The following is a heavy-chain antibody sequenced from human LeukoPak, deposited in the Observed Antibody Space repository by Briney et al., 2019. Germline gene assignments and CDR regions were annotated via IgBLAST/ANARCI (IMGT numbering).Heavy chain of an antibody. CDR3: ASITLRVLDY. CDR1: GGSISSSSYY. V-gene: IGHV4-39*01. J-gene: IGHJ4*02. D-gene: IGHD3-3*01. CDR2: IYYSGST. Sequence: PSETLSLTCTVSGGSISSSSYYWGWIRQPPGKGLEWIGSIYYSGSTYYNPSLKSRVAISVDTSKYQFSLKLSSVTAADTAVYYCASITLRVLDYWGQGTLVTVSS.